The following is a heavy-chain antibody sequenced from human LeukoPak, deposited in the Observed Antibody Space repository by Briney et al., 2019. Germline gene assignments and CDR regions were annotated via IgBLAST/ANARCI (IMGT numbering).Heavy chain of an antibody. CDR3: TRLSRSYGFSTTNLQYYYYYYMDV. D-gene: IGHD5-18*01. J-gene: IGHJ6*03. V-gene: IGHV3-73*01. CDR1: VFTFSGSA. Sequence: GGCLRLSCAASVFTFSGSAMLWVPHASGKGREGVGRLSSKANSYATAYAASVKGRFPISRDDPKNTAYLKMNSLKTEDTAVYYCTRLSRSYGFSTTNLQYYYYYYMDVWGKGTTVTVSS. CDR2: LSSKANSYAT.